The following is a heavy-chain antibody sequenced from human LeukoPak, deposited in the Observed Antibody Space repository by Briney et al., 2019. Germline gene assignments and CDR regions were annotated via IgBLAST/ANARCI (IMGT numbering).Heavy chain of an antibody. CDR3: VRVGGTGKSDLEAFDI. CDR2: ISYSGKT. Sequence: SETLSLTCTVSGGSISSHYWSWIRQPPGKGLEWIGYISYSGKTNYNPSLKSRVTISADTSKNQLSLKVTSVTAADTAVYYCVRVGGTGKSDLEAFDIWGQGTMVTISS. D-gene: IGHD1-7*01. CDR1: GGSISSHY. V-gene: IGHV4-59*11. J-gene: IGHJ3*02.